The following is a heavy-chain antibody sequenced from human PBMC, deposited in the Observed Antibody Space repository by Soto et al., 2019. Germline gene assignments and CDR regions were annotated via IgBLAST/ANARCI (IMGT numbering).Heavy chain of an antibody. V-gene: IGHV4-59*11. Sequence: SETLSLTCTVSGGSINSHYWSWLRQPPGKGLEWIGYIYHNGGTNNSPSLKSRTTISIDASNNQFSLTLSSVTAADTGVYYCARVGELGLTAPWVWGKGTTVTVSS. CDR2: IYHNGGT. J-gene: IGHJ6*04. CDR1: GGSINSHY. D-gene: IGHD1-26*01. CDR3: ARVGELGLTAPWV.